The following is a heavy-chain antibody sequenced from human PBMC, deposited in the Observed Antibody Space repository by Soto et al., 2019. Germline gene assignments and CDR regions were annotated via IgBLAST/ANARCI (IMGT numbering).Heavy chain of an antibody. J-gene: IGHJ4*02. CDR3: ARGYAASRTYSYYFDF. CDR2: TSCSGTT. V-gene: IGHV4-39*01. D-gene: IGHD3-10*01. Sequence: PSETLSLTCTVSGGSISSSNYYWVWIRQPPGKGLEWVGSTSCSGTTYYNPSLKSRVSMSVDTSKNQFSLKLSSVTAADTAVYYCARGYAASRTYSYYFDFWGQGTLVTVSS. CDR1: GGSISSSNYY.